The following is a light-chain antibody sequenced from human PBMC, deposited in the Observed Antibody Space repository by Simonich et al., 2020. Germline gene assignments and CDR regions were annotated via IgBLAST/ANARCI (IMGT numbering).Light chain of an antibody. CDR3: QQYYSTPWT. CDR2: WAS. Sequence: DIVMPQSPDSLAVSLGERATINCKSRQSVLYSSNNKKYLAWYKQKPGQPPTLLIYWASTRESGVPDRFSGSGSGTDFTLTISSLQAEDVAVYYCQQYYSTPWTFGQGTKVEIK. V-gene: IGKV4-1*01. CDR1: QSVLYSSNNKKY. J-gene: IGKJ1*01.